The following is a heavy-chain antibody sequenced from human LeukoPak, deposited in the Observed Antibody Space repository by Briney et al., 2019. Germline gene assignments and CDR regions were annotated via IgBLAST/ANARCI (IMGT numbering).Heavy chain of an antibody. CDR2: IKSKTDGGTT. V-gene: IGHV3-15*01. CDR1: GFTFSNAR. Sequence: GGSLRLSCAASGFTFSNARMSRVRQAPGKGLEWVCRIKSKTDGGTTDYAAPVKGRFTISRDGSKNTLYLQMNSLKTEDTAVYYCTTDSGDIVVFAFDIWGQGTMVTVSS. CDR3: TTDSGDIVVFAFDI. J-gene: IGHJ3*02. D-gene: IGHD2-15*01.